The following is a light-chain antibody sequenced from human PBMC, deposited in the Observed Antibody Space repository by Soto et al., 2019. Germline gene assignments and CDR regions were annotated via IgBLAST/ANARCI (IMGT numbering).Light chain of an antibody. CDR3: QQYGSSPGT. J-gene: IGKJ1*01. CDR2: GAS. Sequence: EIVLTQSPCTLSLSPGERATLSCRASQSVSSSYLAWYQQKPGQAPRLLIYGASSRATGIPDRFSGSGSGTDFTLTISRLEPEDFSVYYCQQYGSSPGTVGQGTKLEIK. CDR1: QSVSSSY. V-gene: IGKV3-20*01.